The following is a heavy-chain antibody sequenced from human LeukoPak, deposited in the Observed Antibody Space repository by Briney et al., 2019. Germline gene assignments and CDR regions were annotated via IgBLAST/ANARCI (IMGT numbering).Heavy chain of an antibody. D-gene: IGHD3-10*01. J-gene: IGHJ4*02. Sequence: SETLSLTCTVSGYSISSGYYWGWIRQPPGKGLEWIGSIYHSGSTYYNPSLKSRVTISVDTSKNQFSLKLSSVTAADTAVYYCARGGSGSYFNDYWGQGTLVTVSS. CDR2: IYHSGST. CDR3: ARGGSGSYFNDY. CDR1: GYSISSGYY. V-gene: IGHV4-38-2*02.